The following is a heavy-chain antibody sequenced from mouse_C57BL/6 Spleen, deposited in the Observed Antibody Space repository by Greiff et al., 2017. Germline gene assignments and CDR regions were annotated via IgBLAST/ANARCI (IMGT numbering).Heavy chain of an antibody. D-gene: IGHD2-13*01. J-gene: IGHJ3*01. CDR3: ARSKGDYAWFAY. CDR1: GYTFTSYW. V-gene: IGHV1-55*01. CDR2: IYPGSGST. Sequence: QVQLQQPGAELVKPGASVKMSCKASGYTFTSYWITWVKQRPGQGLEWIGDIYPGSGSTNYNEKFKSKATLTVDTSSGTAYMQLSSLASEDSAVYYCARSKGDYAWFAYWGQGTLVTVSA.